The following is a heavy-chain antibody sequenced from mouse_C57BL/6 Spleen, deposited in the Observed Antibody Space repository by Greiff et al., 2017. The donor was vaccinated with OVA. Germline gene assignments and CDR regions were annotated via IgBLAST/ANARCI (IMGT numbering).Heavy chain of an antibody. D-gene: IGHD1-1*01. J-gene: IGHJ2*01. CDR2: IDPSDSET. CDR1: GYTFTSYW. CDR3: AREYDDSSYYFDY. Sequence: QVQLQQPGAELVRPGSSVKLSCKASGYTFTSYWMHWVKQRPIQGLEWIGNIDPSDSETHYNQKFKDKAALTVDKSSSTAYMQLSSLTSEDSAVYYCAREYDDSSYYFDYWGEGTALTGSS. V-gene: IGHV1-52*01.